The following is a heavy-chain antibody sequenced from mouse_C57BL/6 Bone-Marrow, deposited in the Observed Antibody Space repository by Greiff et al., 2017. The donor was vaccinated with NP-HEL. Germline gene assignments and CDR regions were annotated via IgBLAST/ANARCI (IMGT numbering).Heavy chain of an antibody. CDR2: IDPSDSEP. CDR3: AREETGTRFAY. D-gene: IGHD4-1*01. Sequence: QVQLQQPGAELVRPGSSVKLSCKASGYTFTSYWMHWVKQRPIQGLEWIGNIDPSDSEPHYNQKFKDKATLTVDKSSSTAYMQLSSLTSEDSAVYYCAREETGTRFAYWGQGTLVTVSA. V-gene: IGHV1-52*01. J-gene: IGHJ3*01. CDR1: GYTFTSYW.